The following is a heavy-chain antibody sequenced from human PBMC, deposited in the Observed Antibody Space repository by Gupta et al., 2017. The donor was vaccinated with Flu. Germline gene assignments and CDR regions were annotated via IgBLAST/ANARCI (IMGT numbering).Heavy chain of an antibody. CDR3: VKERGPFDGFDI. J-gene: IGHJ3*02. CDR2: IWCDGNNK. V-gene: IGHV3-33*06. Sequence: VRQVPGKGVDWVAVIWCDGNNKFYADAVRGPFTFSRENSKNTLSLQMNILGAEDTAMYYCVKERGPFDGFDIWGQGTRVTVSS.